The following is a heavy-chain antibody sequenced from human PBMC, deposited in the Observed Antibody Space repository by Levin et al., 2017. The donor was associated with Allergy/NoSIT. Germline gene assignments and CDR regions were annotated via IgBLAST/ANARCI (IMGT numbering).Heavy chain of an antibody. CDR3: ARLVKYFDWLSAVGNGFDP. D-gene: IGHD3-9*01. J-gene: IGHJ5*02. Sequence: GGSLRLSCKGSGYSFTSYWIGWVRQMPGKGLEWMGIIYPGDSDTRYSPSFQGQVTISADKSISTAYLQWSSLKASDTAMYYCARLVKYFDWLSAVGNGFDPWGQGTLVTVSS. CDR1: GYSFTSYW. V-gene: IGHV5-51*01. CDR2: IYPGDSDT.